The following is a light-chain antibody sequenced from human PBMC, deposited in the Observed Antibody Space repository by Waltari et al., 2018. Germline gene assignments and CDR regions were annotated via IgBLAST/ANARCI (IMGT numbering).Light chain of an antibody. CDR2: EDT. V-gene: IGLV2-23*01. CDR1: RTDIGSYKL. CDR3: CSFSGRPWV. Sequence: QSALTQPASVSGSPGQSITISCTGTRTDIGSYKLVSWYQHHSGEVPKLIIYEDTQRPSGVSNRFSGSKSGSTASLTISGLEAEDEADYYCCSFSGRPWVFGGGTRLTVL. J-gene: IGLJ3*02.